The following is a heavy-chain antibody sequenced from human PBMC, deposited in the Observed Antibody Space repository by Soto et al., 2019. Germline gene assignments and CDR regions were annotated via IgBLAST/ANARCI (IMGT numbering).Heavy chain of an antibody. J-gene: IGHJ4*01. CDR3: AKRAGDGYLDF. Sequence: EVQLLESGGGLVQPGGSLRLSCAASGFTFSSNPMNWVRQAPGKGPEWVSFISADGNSKYYADSVRGRSTISRDNFRSTLYLQRNSLRAEDTAIYYCAKRAGDGYLDFWGHGTLVTVSS. CDR1: GFTFSSNP. V-gene: IGHV3-23*01. D-gene: IGHD3-16*02. CDR2: ISADGNSK.